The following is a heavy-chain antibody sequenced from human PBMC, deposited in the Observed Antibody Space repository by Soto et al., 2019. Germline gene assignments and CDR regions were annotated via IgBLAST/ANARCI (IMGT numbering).Heavy chain of an antibody. CDR1: GYTFTSYD. V-gene: IGHV1-8*01. CDR2: MNPNSGNT. Sequence: ASVKVSCKASGYTFTSYDINWVRQATGQGLEWMGWMNPNSGNTGYAQKFQGRVTMTRNTSISTAYMELSSLRSEDTAVYYCAREKDLRFLEWLCRPLDYWGQGTLVTVSS. CDR3: AREKDLRFLEWLCRPLDY. J-gene: IGHJ4*02. D-gene: IGHD3-3*01.